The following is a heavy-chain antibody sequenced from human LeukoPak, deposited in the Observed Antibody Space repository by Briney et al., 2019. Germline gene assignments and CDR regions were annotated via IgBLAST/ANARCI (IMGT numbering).Heavy chain of an antibody. CDR2: INHSGST. CDR3: ARGPVADY. D-gene: IGHD2-21*01. CDR1: GGSFSGYY. V-gene: IGHV4-34*01. Sequence: SETLSLTCAVYGGSFSGYYWSWIRQPPGKGLEWIGEINHSGSTNYNPPLKSRVTISVDTSKNQFSLKLSSVTAADTAVYYCARGPVADYWGQGTLVTVSS. J-gene: IGHJ4*02.